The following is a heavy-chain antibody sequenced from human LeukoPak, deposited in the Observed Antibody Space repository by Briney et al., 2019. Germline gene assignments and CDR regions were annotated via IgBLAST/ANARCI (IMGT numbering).Heavy chain of an antibody. D-gene: IGHD3-22*01. CDR3: ARDYSSGYPDFDY. Sequence: PSETLSLTCAVYGGSFSGYYWSWIRQPPGKGLEWIGEINHSGSTNYNPSLKSRVTISVDTSKNQFSLKLSSVTAADTAVYYCARDYSSGYPDFDYWGQGTLVTVSS. CDR1: GGSFSGYY. V-gene: IGHV4-34*01. J-gene: IGHJ4*02. CDR2: INHSGST.